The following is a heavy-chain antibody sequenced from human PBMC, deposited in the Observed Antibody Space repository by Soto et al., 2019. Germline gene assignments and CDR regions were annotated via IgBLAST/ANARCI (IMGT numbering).Heavy chain of an antibody. Sequence: EVPLLESGGGLVQPGGSLRLSCAESFNSHSMSWVHQAPGKGLEWVSGISATGGSTHYADTVKGRFTISRDNSKNMVYLQINSLRAEDTALYYCATSWGDTWEQSAFDMWGQGTMVTVSS. CDR1: FNSHS. CDR2: ISATGGST. D-gene: IGHD5-18*01. CDR3: ATSWGDTWEQSAFDM. V-gene: IGHV3-23*01. J-gene: IGHJ3*02.